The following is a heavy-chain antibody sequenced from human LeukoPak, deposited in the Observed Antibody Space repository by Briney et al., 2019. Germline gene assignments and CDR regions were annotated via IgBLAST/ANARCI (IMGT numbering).Heavy chain of an antibody. D-gene: IGHD3-16*01. J-gene: IGHJ6*03. V-gene: IGHV4-59*01. CDR1: GGSISSYY. CDR3: ARVRPLGYDYVCGSTSWLGSYYMDV. CDR2: IYYSGST. Sequence: SETLSLTCTVSGGSISSYYWSWIRQPPGEGLEWIGYIYYSGSTNYNPSLKSRVTISVDTSKNQFSLKLSSVTAADTAVYYCARVRPLGYDYVCGSTSWLGSYYMDVWGKGTTVTISS.